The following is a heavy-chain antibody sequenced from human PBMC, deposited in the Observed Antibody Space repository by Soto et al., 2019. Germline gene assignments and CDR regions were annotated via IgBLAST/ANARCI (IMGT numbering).Heavy chain of an antibody. CDR2: INIHSGGS. CDR3: AREATVLIPAAQPSHFDS. D-gene: IGHD2-2*01. J-gene: IGHJ4*02. CDR1: GYIFTDYY. Sequence: ASVKVSCKASGYIFTDYYIHWVRQAPGQGLEWMGWINIHSGGSNYPQKFQGRVTMTRVTSISTAYMELTGLRFDDTAVYYCAREATVLIPAAQPSHFDSWGQGTLVTVSS. V-gene: IGHV1-2*02.